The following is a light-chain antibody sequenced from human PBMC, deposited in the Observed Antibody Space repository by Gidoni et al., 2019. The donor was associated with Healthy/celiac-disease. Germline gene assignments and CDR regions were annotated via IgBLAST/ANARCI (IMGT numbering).Light chain of an antibody. V-gene: IGKV1-39*01. Sequence: DIQMTQSPSSLSASARDRVTITCRASQSISSYLDWYQQKPGKAPKLLIYAASSLQSGVPSRFSGSGSGTDFTLTISSLQPEDFATYYCQQSYSTPGFTFGQGTRLEIK. CDR3: QQSYSTPGFT. CDR2: AAS. J-gene: IGKJ5*01. CDR1: QSISSY.